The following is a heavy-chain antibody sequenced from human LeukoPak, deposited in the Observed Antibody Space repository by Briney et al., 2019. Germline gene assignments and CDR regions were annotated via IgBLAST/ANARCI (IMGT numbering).Heavy chain of an antibody. CDR2: IIPIFGTA. V-gene: IGHV1-69*01. CDR3: ARADSSGYYNPPPQY. Sequence: SVKVSCTASGGTFSSYAISWVRQAPGQGLEWMGGIIPIFGTANYAQKFQGRVTITADESTSAAYMELSSLRSEDTAVYYCARADSSGYYNPPPQYWGQGTLVTVSS. CDR1: GGTFSSYA. J-gene: IGHJ4*02. D-gene: IGHD3-22*01.